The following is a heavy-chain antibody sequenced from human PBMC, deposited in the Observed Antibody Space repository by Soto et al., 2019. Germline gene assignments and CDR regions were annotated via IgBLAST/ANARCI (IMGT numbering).Heavy chain of an antibody. Sequence: GALRLSCAASGFTFSSYAMSWVRQAPGKGLEWVSAISGSGGSTYYADSVKGRFTISRDNSKNTLYLQMNSLRAEDTAVYYCAKVSSYYYYMDVWGKGTTVTVSS. J-gene: IGHJ6*03. CDR3: AKVSSYYYYMDV. V-gene: IGHV3-23*01. CDR1: GFTFSSYA. CDR2: ISGSGGST.